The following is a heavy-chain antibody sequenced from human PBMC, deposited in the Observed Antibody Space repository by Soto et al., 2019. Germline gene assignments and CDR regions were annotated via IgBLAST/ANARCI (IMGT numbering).Heavy chain of an antibody. CDR1: GYTFTGYY. D-gene: IGHD2-8*01. J-gene: IGHJ6*02. Sequence: ASVKVSCKASGYTFTGYYIHWVRQAPGQGLEWMGWINPNSGGTNYAQKFQGWVTMTRDTSISTAYMELSRLRSDDTAVYYCARSNPYYYYYGMDVWGQGTTVTVSS. CDR3: ARSNPYYYYYGMDV. CDR2: INPNSGGT. V-gene: IGHV1-2*04.